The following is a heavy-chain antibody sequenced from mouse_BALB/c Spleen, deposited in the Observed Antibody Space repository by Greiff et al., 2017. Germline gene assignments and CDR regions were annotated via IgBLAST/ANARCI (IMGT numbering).Heavy chain of an antibody. J-gene: IGHJ3*01. CDR1: GFTFSSYA. CDR3: ARRRATGFAY. D-gene: IGHD3-1*01. Sequence: EVKLVESGGGLVKPGGSLKLSCAASGFTFSSYAMSWVRQTPEKRLEWVATISSGGSYTYYPDSVKGRFTISRDNAKNTLYLQMSSLRSEDTAMYYCARRRATGFAYWGQGTLVTVSA. CDR2: ISSGGSYT. V-gene: IGHV5-9-3*01.